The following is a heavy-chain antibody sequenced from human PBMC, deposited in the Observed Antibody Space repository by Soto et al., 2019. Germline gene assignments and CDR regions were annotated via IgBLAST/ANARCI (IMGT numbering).Heavy chain of an antibody. V-gene: IGHV4-59*01. CDR3: ARVSVTSNYFDY. Sequence: SGTLSLTCTVSGDSISTDYWSWIRQSPGKGLEWIGFIYYGGSTNYNPSLKSRVTISVDTPKKQFSLKLSSVTAADTAVYYCARVSVTSNYFDYWGQGILVTVSS. D-gene: IGHD4-17*01. CDR1: GDSISTDY. CDR2: IYYGGST. J-gene: IGHJ4*02.